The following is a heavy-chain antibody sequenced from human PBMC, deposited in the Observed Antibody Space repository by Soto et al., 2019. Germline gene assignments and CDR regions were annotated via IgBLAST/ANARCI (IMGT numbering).Heavy chain of an antibody. D-gene: IGHD4-17*01. J-gene: IGHJ4*02. Sequence: SVKVSCKASGGTFSSYAISWVRQAPGQGLEWMGGIIPIFGTANYAQKFQGRVTITADESTSTAYMELSSLRSEDTAVYYCAKDLYGEYGATGEDWGQGTLVTVSS. CDR1: GGTFSSYA. V-gene: IGHV1-69*13. CDR3: AKDLYGEYGATGED. CDR2: IIPIFGTA.